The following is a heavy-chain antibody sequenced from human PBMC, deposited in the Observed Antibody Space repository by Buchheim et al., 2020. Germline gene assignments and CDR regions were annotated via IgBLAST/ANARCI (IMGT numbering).Heavy chain of an antibody. V-gene: IGHV3-30*02. J-gene: IGHJ6*02. D-gene: IGHD6-19*01. CDR3: AKMSGYSSGWSYYYYYGMDV. Sequence: DSVKGRFTISRDNSKNTLYLQMNSLRAEDTAVYYCAKMSGYSSGWSYYYYYGMDVWGQGTT.